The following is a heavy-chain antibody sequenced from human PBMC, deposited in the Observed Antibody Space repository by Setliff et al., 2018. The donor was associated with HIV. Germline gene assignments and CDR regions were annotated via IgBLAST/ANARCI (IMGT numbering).Heavy chain of an antibody. CDR1: GYFFTAYY. V-gene: IGHV1-2*02. J-gene: IGHJ4*02. D-gene: IGHD5-12*01. Sequence: ASVKVSCKASGYFFTAYYMHWVRQAPGQGLEWMAWINPNTGGTQYAQKFQGRVTVTRDTPISTAYMEIKKLTSDDTAVYYCARDNSTGYSGGWPLDYWGQGTVVTVSS. CDR2: INPNTGGT. CDR3: ARDNSTGYSGGWPLDY.